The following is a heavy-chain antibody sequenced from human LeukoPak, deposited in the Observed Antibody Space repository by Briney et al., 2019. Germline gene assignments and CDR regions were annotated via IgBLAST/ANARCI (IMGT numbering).Heavy chain of an antibody. J-gene: IGHJ3*01. V-gene: IGHV4-59*12. Sequence: SETLSLTCTVSGGSISSYYWSWVRQPPGKGLEWIGHIYYSGITNYSPSLKSRVTMSVDTSKYQFSLKLSSVTAADTAVYYCARAVGAHDAFDVWGQGTMVTVSS. CDR1: GGSISSYY. CDR3: ARAVGAHDAFDV. CDR2: IYYSGIT. D-gene: IGHD1-26*01.